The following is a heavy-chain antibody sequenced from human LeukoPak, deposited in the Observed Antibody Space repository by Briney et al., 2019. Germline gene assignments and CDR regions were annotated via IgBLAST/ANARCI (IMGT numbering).Heavy chain of an antibody. J-gene: IGHJ6*03. CDR3: ARLLSPKSYGVTIYHDYMDV. V-gene: IGHV4-39*01. D-gene: IGHD5-18*01. Sequence: SETLSLTCTVYGGSISSSSYHWGWIRQPPGKGLEWIVNIYYSGSTYYNPSLKSRVTISVDTSKNQFSLRLGSVTAADTAFYYCARLLSPKSYGVTIYHDYMDVWGKGTTVTVSS. CDR2: IYYSGST. CDR1: GGSISSSSYH.